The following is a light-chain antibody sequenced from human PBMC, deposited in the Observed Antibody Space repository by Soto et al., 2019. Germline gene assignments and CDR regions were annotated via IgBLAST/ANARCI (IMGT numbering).Light chain of an antibody. V-gene: IGKV1-17*01. J-gene: IGKJ2*01. Sequence: DIEMTQSPSSRSASVGDRVAITCRASQFINTYLNWYQQKAGKAPKVLIFDASSLQSGVPSRFSGSGSGTEFTLTISSLQPEDFATYYCLQQNNYPRTFGQGTKVDIK. CDR2: DAS. CDR1: QFINTY. CDR3: LQQNNYPRT.